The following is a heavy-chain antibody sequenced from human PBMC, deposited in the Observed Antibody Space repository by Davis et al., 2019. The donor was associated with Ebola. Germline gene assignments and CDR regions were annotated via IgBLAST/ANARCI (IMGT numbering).Heavy chain of an antibody. J-gene: IGHJ4*02. CDR3: ARLARGDYFDY. CDR1: GFTFTHYA. Sequence: GESLKISCATSGFTFTHYAMTWYRQAPGKGLEWVSTIGGSNGIPYYEDSVKGRFTVSRDNSKNTLYLQMNGLRGDDTAVYYCARLARGDYFDYWGQGTLVTVSS. V-gene: IGHV3-23*01. D-gene: IGHD3-22*01. CDR2: IGGSNGIP.